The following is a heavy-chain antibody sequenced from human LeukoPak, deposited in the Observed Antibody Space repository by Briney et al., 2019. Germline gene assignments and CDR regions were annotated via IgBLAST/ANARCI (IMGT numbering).Heavy chain of an antibody. Sequence: GGSLRLSCAASGFTSSSCGMHWVRQAPGKGLEWVAFIRFDGSNKYYADSVKGRFTISRDNSKSTLYLQMNSLRAEDTAVYYCAKDGRDGYNYPYYFDYWGQGTLVTVSS. CDR2: IRFDGSNK. D-gene: IGHD5-24*01. CDR1: GFTSSSCG. J-gene: IGHJ4*02. CDR3: AKDGRDGYNYPYYFDY. V-gene: IGHV3-30*02.